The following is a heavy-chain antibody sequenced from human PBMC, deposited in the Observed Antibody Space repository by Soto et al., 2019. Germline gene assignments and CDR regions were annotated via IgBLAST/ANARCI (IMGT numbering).Heavy chain of an antibody. Sequence: ASVKVSCKASGYIFTDYYMHWVRQAPGQGPEWMGHINPDNGGTTYAQNFQGRVTMTRDTSLSTAYMTLSRLGSDETAVYYCAKPRCTGHSCYAGVSYDPCGKGTQVSVSS. J-gene: IGHJ5*02. CDR1: GYIFTDYY. CDR2: INPDNGGT. CDR3: AKPRCTGHSCYAGVSYDP. V-gene: IGHV1-2*06. D-gene: IGHD2-2*01.